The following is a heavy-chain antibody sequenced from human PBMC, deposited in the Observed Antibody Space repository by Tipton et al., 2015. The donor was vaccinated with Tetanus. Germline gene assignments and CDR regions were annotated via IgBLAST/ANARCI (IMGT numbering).Heavy chain of an antibody. CDR2: IYYTGNT. J-gene: IGHJ3*02. D-gene: IGHD3-10*01. CDR1: GGSIRSGGYY. Sequence: TLSLTCTVSGGSIRSGGYYWTWIRQHPERGLEWLGYIYYTGNTYYNPSLKSRVTISVDTPENHFSLKLTSLNAADTAVYYCARWGDASGCTDLYAFDIWGQGTMVSFSS. V-gene: IGHV4-31*03. CDR3: ARWGDASGCTDLYAFDI.